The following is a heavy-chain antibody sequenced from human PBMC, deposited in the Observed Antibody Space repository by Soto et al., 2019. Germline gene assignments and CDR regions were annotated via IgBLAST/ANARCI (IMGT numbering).Heavy chain of an antibody. CDR1: GGTFSSYT. J-gene: IGHJ6*02. CDR3: ARVAITMVRGVITSYYYGMDV. D-gene: IGHD3-10*01. CDR2: ITLILGIA. Sequence: QVQLVQSGAEVKKPGSSVKVSCKASGGTFSSYTISWVRQAPGQGLEGLGRITLILGIANYAQKFQGRVTSTADKSPSTAYMELRSLRSEDTAVYYCARVAITMVRGVITSYYYGMDVWGQGTTVTVSS. V-gene: IGHV1-69*02.